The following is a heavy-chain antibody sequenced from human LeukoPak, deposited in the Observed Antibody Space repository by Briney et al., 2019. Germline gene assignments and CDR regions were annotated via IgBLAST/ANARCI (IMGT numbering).Heavy chain of an antibody. V-gene: IGHV4-39*01. D-gene: IGHD2-2*01. CDR2: IYYSGST. Sequence: SETLSLTCTVSGGSISSSSYYWGWIRQPPGKGLEWIGSIYYSGSTYYNPSLKSRVTISVGTSKNQFSLKLSSVTAADTAVYYCARQTECSSTSCRDFDYWGQGTLVTVSS. CDR1: GGSISSSSYY. J-gene: IGHJ4*02. CDR3: ARQTECSSTSCRDFDY.